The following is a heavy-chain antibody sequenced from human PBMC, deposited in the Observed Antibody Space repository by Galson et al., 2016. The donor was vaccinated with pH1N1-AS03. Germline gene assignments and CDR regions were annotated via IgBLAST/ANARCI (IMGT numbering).Heavy chain of an antibody. Sequence: SLRLSCAASGFTFRSFGMHWVRQAPGKGLERVAVIWYDGRKEEYADSVKGRFTISRDNSKNTLFLQMKSLGVEDTAVYYCARPAHDFGRPYHMDVWGQGTTVTVSS. J-gene: IGHJ6*02. CDR3: ARPAHDFGRPYHMDV. V-gene: IGHV3-33*01. CDR2: IWYDGRKE. D-gene: IGHD3/OR15-3a*01. CDR1: GFTFRSFG.